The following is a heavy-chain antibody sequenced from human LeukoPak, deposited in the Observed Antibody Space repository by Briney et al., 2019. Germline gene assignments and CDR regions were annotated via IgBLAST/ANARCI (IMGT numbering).Heavy chain of an antibody. CDR1: GGSISSSSYY. V-gene: IGHV4-39*01. CDR2: IYYSGST. D-gene: IGHD6-19*01. CDR3: ARHIDSVAGNYFDY. Sequence: SETLSLTCTVSGGSISSSSYYWGGIRQPPGKGVEWIGSIYYSGSTYYNPSLKRRITKTVERTKNQFARKLSSVTAADTAVYYCARHIDSVAGNYFDYWGQGTLVTVSS. J-gene: IGHJ4*02.